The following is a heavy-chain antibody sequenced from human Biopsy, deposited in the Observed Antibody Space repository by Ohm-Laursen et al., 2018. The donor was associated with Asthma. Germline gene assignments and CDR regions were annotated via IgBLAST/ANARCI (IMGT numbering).Heavy chain of an antibody. CDR1: GDSFNNFA. Sequence: SVKVSCKVSGDSFNNFAISWVRQAPGQGLEWMGGLIPVLGTPDHAQMFEGRVTITADESTSTAYMELSSLRSEDTAVYYCARMISYYHEMRAPFFDYWGQGTLVTVSS. CDR3: ARMISYYHEMRAPFFDY. V-gene: IGHV1-69*13. D-gene: IGHD3-22*01. CDR2: LIPVLGTP. J-gene: IGHJ4*02.